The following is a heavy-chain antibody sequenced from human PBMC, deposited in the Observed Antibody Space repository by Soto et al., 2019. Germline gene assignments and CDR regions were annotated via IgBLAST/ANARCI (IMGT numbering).Heavy chain of an antibody. D-gene: IGHD2-8*01. Sequence: GESLKISCKGSGYSFTSYWIGWVRQMPGKGLEWMGITYPGDSDTRYSPSFQGQVTISADKSISTAYLQWSSLKASDTAMYYCAKSMAPGNYYYYGMDVWGQGTTVTVSS. J-gene: IGHJ6*02. V-gene: IGHV5-51*01. CDR1: GYSFTSYW. CDR3: AKSMAPGNYYYYGMDV. CDR2: TYPGDSDT.